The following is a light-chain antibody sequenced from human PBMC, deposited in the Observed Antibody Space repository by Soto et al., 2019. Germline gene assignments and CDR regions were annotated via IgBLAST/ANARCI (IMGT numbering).Light chain of an antibody. CDR3: CSYTSSRTYV. CDR1: SSDVGAYIY. Sequence: QSALTXPASVSGSPGQSITISCTGTSSDVGAYIYVSWYQHHPGKAPKVMIYEVTNRPSGVSDRFSGSKSGNTASLTISGLQAEDEADYYCCSYTSSRTYVFGTGTKVTVL. J-gene: IGLJ1*01. V-gene: IGLV2-14*01. CDR2: EVT.